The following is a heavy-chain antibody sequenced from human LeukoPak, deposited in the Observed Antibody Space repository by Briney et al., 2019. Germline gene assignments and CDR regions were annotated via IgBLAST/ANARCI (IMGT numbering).Heavy chain of an antibody. CDR3: ARPYYYDSRIDP. J-gene: IGHJ5*02. CDR2: MYYSGST. CDR1: GGSISSGDYY. Sequence: SETLSLTCTVSGGSISSGDYYWSWIRQPPGKGLEWIAYMYYSGSTYYNPSLKSRVTMSADMSKNQLSLKLSSVTAADTAVYYCARPYYYDSRIDPWGQGILVTVSS. V-gene: IGHV4-30-4*01. D-gene: IGHD3-22*01.